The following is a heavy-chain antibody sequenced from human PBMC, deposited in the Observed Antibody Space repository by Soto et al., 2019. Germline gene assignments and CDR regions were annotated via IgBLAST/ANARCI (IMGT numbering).Heavy chain of an antibody. Sequence: EASVKVSCKASGYTFTSYGISWVRQAPGQGLEWMGWISAYNGNTNYAQKLQGRVTMTTDTSTSTAYMELRSLRSDDTAVYYCATAPKHHYDSSGYPDYWGQGTLVTVSS. CDR3: ATAPKHHYDSSGYPDY. D-gene: IGHD3-22*01. CDR2: ISAYNGNT. CDR1: GYTFTSYG. J-gene: IGHJ4*02. V-gene: IGHV1-18*01.